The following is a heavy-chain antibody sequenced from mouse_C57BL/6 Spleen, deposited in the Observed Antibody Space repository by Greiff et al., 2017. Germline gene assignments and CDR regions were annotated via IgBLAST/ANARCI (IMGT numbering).Heavy chain of an antibody. CDR3: ARSRTTVVEGYAMDY. CDR1: GFNIKDYY. D-gene: IGHD1-1*01. V-gene: IGHV14-2*01. Sequence: VQLQQSGAELVKPGASVKLSCTASGFNIKDYYMHWVKQRTEQGLEWIGRIDPEDGETKYAPKFQGQVTITADTSSNTAYLQLSSLTSEDTAVYYCARSRTTVVEGYAMDYWGQGTSVTVSS. J-gene: IGHJ4*01. CDR2: IDPEDGET.